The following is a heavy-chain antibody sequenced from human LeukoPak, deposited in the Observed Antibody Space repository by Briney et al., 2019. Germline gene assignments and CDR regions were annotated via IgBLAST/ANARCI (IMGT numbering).Heavy chain of an antibody. Sequence: GGSLRLSCAASGFTFSSYAMSWVRQAPGKGLEWVSAISGSGGSTYYADSVKGRFTISRDNYKNTLYLQMNSLGAEDTAVYYCAKRIWPDYYYGMDVWGKGTTVTVSP. CDR3: AKRIWPDYYYGMDV. J-gene: IGHJ6*04. V-gene: IGHV3-23*01. CDR2: ISGSGGST. CDR1: GFTFSSYA.